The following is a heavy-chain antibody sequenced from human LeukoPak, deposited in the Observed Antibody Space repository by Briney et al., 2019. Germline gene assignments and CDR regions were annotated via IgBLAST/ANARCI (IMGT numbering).Heavy chain of an antibody. D-gene: IGHD2-15*01. CDR2: ITNSGNSK. Sequence: GGSLRLSCAASEFTFSSYSMNWVRQAPGKGLEWVSYITNSGNSKSYADSVKGRFTISRDNTKNSLYLQMNGLRAEDTAVYYCAKDKEKLGSGGSCPYSYWGQGTLVTVSS. CDR3: AKDKEKLGSGGSCPYSY. CDR1: EFTFSSYS. J-gene: IGHJ4*02. V-gene: IGHV3-48*01.